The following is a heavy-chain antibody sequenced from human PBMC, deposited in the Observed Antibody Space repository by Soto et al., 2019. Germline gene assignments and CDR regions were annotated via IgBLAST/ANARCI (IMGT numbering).Heavy chain of an antibody. CDR1: GFTFSSYA. CDR3: ARAVKSGWYYGTGY. J-gene: IGHJ4*02. Sequence: QVQLVESGGGVVQPGRSLRLSCAASGFTFSSYAMHWVRQAPGKGLEWVAVISYDGSNKYYADSVKGRFTISRDNPKNTLYLPMNSLRAEDTAVYYCARAVKSGWYYGTGYWGQGTLVTVSS. CDR2: ISYDGSNK. D-gene: IGHD6-19*01. V-gene: IGHV3-30-3*01.